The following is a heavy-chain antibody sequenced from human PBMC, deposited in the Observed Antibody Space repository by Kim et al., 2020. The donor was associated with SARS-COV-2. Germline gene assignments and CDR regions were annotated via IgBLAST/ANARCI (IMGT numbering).Heavy chain of an antibody. Sequence: ASVKVSCTASGYTFIAYFIHWVRQAPGQGLEWMAITNPRTDTTNFAERFQGRVTMTNDRSTNTLYMELSGLTSEDTAVYYCARDRGQGGYDSLDYWGPGTLVTVSS. CDR1: GYTFIAYF. J-gene: IGHJ4*02. D-gene: IGHD5-12*01. V-gene: IGHV1-46*01. CDR3: ARDRGQGGYDSLDY. CDR2: TNPRTDTT.